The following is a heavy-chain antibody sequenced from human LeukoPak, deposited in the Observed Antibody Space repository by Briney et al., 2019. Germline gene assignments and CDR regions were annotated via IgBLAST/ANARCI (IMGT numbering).Heavy chain of an antibody. CDR1: GFTFSKHW. J-gene: IGHJ3*02. CDR2: ISSSSSTI. CDR3: ARERGNSYGYAFDI. V-gene: IGHV3-48*01. D-gene: IGHD5-18*01. Sequence: GGSLRLSCAASGFTFSKHWMTWVRQAPGKGLEWVSYISSSSSTIYYADSVKGRFTISRDNAKNSLYLQMNSLRAEDTAVYYCARERGNSYGYAFDIWGQGTMVTVSS.